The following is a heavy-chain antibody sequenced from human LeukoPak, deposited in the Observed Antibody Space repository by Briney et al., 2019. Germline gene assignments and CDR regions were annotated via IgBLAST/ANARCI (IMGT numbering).Heavy chain of an antibody. CDR2: IYSGDTT. CDR3: ARDDVWGSGFHDY. D-gene: IGHD3-10*01. Sequence: GGSLRLSCAASGLTVSSHYMSWVRQAPGKGLEWVSVIYSGDTTYYADSVKGRFTISRDNSKNTLYLQMNSLRAEDTAVYYCARDDVWGSGFHDYWGQGTVVTVSS. CDR1: GLTVSSHY. V-gene: IGHV3-66*01. J-gene: IGHJ4*02.